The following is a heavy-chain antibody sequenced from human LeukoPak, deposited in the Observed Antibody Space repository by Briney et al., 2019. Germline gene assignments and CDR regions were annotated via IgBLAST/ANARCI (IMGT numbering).Heavy chain of an antibody. CDR1: GGSISSYY. CDR3: ARDRYDILTGYYLGDY. Sequence: SETLSLTCTVSGGSISSYYWSWIRQPAGKGLEWIGRIYTSGSTNYNPSLKSRVPMSVDTSKNQFSLKLSSVTAADTAVYYCARDRYDILTGYYLGDYWGQGTLVTVSS. D-gene: IGHD3-9*01. J-gene: IGHJ4*02. V-gene: IGHV4-4*07. CDR2: IYTSGST.